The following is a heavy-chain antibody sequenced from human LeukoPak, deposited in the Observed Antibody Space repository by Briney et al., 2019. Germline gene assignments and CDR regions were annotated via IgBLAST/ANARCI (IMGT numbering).Heavy chain of an antibody. D-gene: IGHD3-10*01. CDR3: ARLLWFGQFYFDY. J-gene: IGHJ4*02. Sequence: SETLSLTCAVSGGSISGGDYSWSWIRQPPGKGLEWIGYMSHSGTTYFHPSLKSRVTISVDRSKNQFSLKLSSVTAADTAVYYCARLLWFGQFYFDYWGQGTLVTVSS. V-gene: IGHV4-30-2*01. CDR2: MSHSGTT. CDR1: GGSISGGDYS.